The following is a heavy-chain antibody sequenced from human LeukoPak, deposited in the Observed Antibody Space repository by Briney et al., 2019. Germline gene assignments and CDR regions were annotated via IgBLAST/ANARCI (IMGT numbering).Heavy chain of an antibody. Sequence: GSLRLSCAASGFTFSSYAMSWIRQPPGKGLEWIGEINHSGSTNYNPSLKSRVTISVDTSKNQFSLKLSSVTAADTAVYYCARTLRGVISLYNWFDPWGQGTLVTVSS. CDR1: GFTFSSYA. V-gene: IGHV4-34*08. CDR2: INHSGST. D-gene: IGHD3-10*01. CDR3: ARTLRGVISLYNWFDP. J-gene: IGHJ5*02.